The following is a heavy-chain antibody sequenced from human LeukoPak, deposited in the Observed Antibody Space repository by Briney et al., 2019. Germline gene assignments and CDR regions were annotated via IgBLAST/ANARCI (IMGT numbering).Heavy chain of an antibody. CDR2: IYYSGST. CDR1: GGSISSYY. D-gene: IGHD2-15*01. Sequence: SETLSLTCTVSGGSISSYYWSWIRQPPGKGLEWIGYIYYSGSTNYNPSLKSRVTISVDTSKNQFSLKLSSVTAADTAVYYCARGPRDCSGGSCYDYYYYGMDVWGQGTTVTVSS. CDR3: ARGPRDCSGGSCYDYYYYGMDV. J-gene: IGHJ6*02. V-gene: IGHV4-59*01.